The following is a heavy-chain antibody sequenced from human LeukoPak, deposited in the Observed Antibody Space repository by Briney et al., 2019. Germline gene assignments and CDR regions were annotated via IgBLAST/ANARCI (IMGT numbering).Heavy chain of an antibody. CDR3: AQGSAGWVVSASEYFQH. CDR1: GVTFDDYA. J-gene: IGHJ1*01. V-gene: IGHV3-9*01. Sequence: GGSLRLSCAASGVTFDDYAMYWVRQNPGKGLEWVSGISWNSGSIGYADSVKGRFTISRDNARNSLHLQMNSLKTEDTALYFCAQGSAGWVVSASEYFQHWGQGTLVTVSS. CDR2: ISWNSGSI. D-gene: IGHD2-21*01.